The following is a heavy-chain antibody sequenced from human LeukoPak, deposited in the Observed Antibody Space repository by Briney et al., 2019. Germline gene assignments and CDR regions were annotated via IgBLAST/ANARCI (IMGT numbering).Heavy chain of an antibody. Sequence: SETLSLTCAVYGGSFSGYYWSWIRQPPGKGLEWIGEINHSGSTNYNPSLKSRVTISVDTSKNQFSLKLSSVTAAYTAVYYCARGYSGTLLEYYFDYWGQGTLVTVSS. J-gene: IGHJ4*02. CDR1: GGSFSGYY. D-gene: IGHD1-26*01. CDR3: ARGYSGTLLEYYFDY. CDR2: INHSGST. V-gene: IGHV4-34*01.